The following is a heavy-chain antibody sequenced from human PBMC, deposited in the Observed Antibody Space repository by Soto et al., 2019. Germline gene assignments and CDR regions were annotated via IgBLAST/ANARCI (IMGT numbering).Heavy chain of an antibody. CDR1: GLTFTTYW. J-gene: IGHJ5*02. CDR2: INSDGSRT. CDR3: ARVVSIGWFDP. Sequence: GGSLRLSCVASGLTFTTYWMHWVRQAPGKGLMWVSRINSDGSRTSYADSVRGRFTISRDNAKNTLHLEMKSLRADDTAVYYCARVVSIGWFDPWGQGTQVTVSS. V-gene: IGHV3-74*01.